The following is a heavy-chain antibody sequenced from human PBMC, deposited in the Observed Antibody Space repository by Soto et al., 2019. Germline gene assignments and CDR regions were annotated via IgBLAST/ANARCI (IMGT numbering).Heavy chain of an antibody. D-gene: IGHD5-12*01. CDR3: TREWLQLNY. V-gene: IGHV3-49*04. J-gene: IGHJ4*02. CDR1: GFTFGDYA. CDR2: IRSKAYGGTT. Sequence: GGSLRLSCTASGFTFGDYAMSWVRQAPGKGLEWVGFIRSKAYGGTTEYAASVKGRFTISRDDSKSIAYLQMNSLKTEDTAVYYCTREWLQLNYWGQGTLVTVSS.